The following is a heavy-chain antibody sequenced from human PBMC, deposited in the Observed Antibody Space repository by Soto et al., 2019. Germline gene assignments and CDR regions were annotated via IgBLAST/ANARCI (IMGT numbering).Heavy chain of an antibody. J-gene: IGHJ3*02. CDR2: TNSYGSSE. Sequence: GGSLRLSCAASGFTFSSYWMHWVRQAPGKGLVWVSSTNSYGSSEMYADSVKGRFTISRDNAKSTLSLQMNSLRAEDTAVYYCAREGSKWNDAFDIWGQGTMVTVSS. V-gene: IGHV3-74*03. CDR1: GFTFSSYW. D-gene: IGHD1-20*01. CDR3: AREGSKWNDAFDI.